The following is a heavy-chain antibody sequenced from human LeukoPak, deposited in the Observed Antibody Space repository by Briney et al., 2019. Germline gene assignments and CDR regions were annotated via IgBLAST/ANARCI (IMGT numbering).Heavy chain of an antibody. CDR3: ARYNSGYEIGRAFDI. CDR1: GYTFTSYG. Sequence: ASVKVSCKASGYTFTSYGISWVRQAPGQGLEWMGWISAYNGNTNYAQKFQGRVTMTRNTSISTAYMELSSLRSEDTAVYYCARYNSGYEIGRAFDIWGQGTMVTVSS. V-gene: IGHV1-18*01. D-gene: IGHD5-12*01. CDR2: ISAYNGNT. J-gene: IGHJ3*02.